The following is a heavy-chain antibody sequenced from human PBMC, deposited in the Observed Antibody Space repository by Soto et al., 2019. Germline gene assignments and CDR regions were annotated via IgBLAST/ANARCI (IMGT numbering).Heavy chain of an antibody. D-gene: IGHD1-7*01. CDR2: IKQDGSEK. CDR1: GFTFSSYW. CDR3: ARDAAGTTGGLFDY. Sequence: EVQLVESGGGLVQPGGSLRLSCAASGFTFSSYWMSWVRQAPGKGLEWVANIKQDGSEKYYVDCVKGRFNISRDNAKNSLYLQMNSLRAEDTAVYYCARDAAGTTGGLFDYWGQGTLVTVSS. V-gene: IGHV3-7*03. J-gene: IGHJ4*02.